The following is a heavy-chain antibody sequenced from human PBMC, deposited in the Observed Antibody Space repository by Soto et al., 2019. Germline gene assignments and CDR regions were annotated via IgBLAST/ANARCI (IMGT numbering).Heavy chain of an antibody. V-gene: IGHV4-59*01. CDR1: GGSISSYY. CDR3: ARASDWFDP. CDR2: IYYSGST. Sequence: QVQLQESGPGLVKPSETLSLTCTVSGGSISSYYWSWIRQPPGQGLEWIGYIYYSGSTNYNPSLKSRVTISVDTSKNQFSLKLSSVTAADTAVYYCARASDWFDPWGQGTLVTVSS. J-gene: IGHJ5*02.